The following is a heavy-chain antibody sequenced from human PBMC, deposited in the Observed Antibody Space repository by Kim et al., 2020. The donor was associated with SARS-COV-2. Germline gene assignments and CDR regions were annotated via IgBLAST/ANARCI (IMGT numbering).Heavy chain of an antibody. Sequence: ASVKVSCKASGYTFTSYGISWVRQAPGQGLEWLGWVGAYNGDTNYEQNLQGRVTLTTDTSTSTAFLELRSLRSDDTAVYFCARDRGYGDDTFDYWGQGTLVTVSS. CDR1: GYTFTSYG. V-gene: IGHV1-18*01. CDR2: VGAYNGDT. D-gene: IGHD4-17*01. J-gene: IGHJ4*02. CDR3: ARDRGYGDDTFDY.